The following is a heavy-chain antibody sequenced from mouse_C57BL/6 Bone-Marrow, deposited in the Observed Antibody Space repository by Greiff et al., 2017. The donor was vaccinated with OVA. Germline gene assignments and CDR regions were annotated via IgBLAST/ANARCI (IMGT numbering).Heavy chain of an antibody. J-gene: IGHJ4*01. CDR1: GFSLTSYG. CDR2: LWSDGST. Sequence: VKVVESGPGLVAPSQRLSITCPVSGFSLTSYGVHWVRQPPGKGLEWLVVLWSDGSTPYTSALQSRLSISKENSKSQVFLKMNSLQTDDTAMYYCARHDYDGGDYYAMDYWGQGTSVTVSS. D-gene: IGHD2-4*01. CDR3: ARHDYDGGDYYAMDY. V-gene: IGHV2-6-1*01.